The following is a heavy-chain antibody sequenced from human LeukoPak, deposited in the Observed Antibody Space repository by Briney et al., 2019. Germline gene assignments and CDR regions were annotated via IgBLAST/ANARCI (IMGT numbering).Heavy chain of an antibody. V-gene: IGHV3-15*01. Sequence: GGSLRLSCAASGSTFSNAWMSWDRQAPGKGLEWVGRIKRKTDGGTTDYAAPVKGRFTISRDDSKNTLYLQMNSLKTDDTAVYYCTREDFWNYVMWGQGTLVSVSS. CDR1: GSTFSNAW. CDR2: IKRKTDGGTT. D-gene: IGHD1-7*01. CDR3: TREDFWNYVM. J-gene: IGHJ4*02.